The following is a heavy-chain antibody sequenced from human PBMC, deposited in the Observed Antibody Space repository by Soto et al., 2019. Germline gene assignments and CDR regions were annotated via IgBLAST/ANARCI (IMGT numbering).Heavy chain of an antibody. J-gene: IGHJ3*02. Sequence: GGSLRLSCAASGFTFSSYSMNWVRQAPGKGLEWVSVIYSGGSTYYADSVKGRFTISRDNSKNTLYLQMNSLRAEDTAVYYCARDRYCSSTSCYIPDAFDIWGQGTMVTVSS. D-gene: IGHD2-2*02. CDR2: IYSGGST. V-gene: IGHV3-66*01. CDR1: GFTFSSYS. CDR3: ARDRYCSSTSCYIPDAFDI.